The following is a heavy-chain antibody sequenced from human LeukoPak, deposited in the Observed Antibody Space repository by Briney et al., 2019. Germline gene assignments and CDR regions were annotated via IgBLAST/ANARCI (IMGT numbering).Heavy chain of an antibody. D-gene: IGHD3-10*01. CDR1: GGSFSGHY. CDR3: ARNYGSGSYYRY. Sequence: SETLSLTCPVYGGSFSGHYWSWIRQPPGQGLEWIGEINRGGDTDYSPSLKSRVTISLDTSKNQFSLKLSSVTAADTAVYYCARNYGSGSYYRYWGQGTLVTVSS. CDR2: INRGGDT. V-gene: IGHV4-34*01. J-gene: IGHJ4*02.